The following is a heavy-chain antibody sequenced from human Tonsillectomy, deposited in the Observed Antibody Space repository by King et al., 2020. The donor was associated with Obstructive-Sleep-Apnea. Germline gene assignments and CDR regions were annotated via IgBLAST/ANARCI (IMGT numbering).Heavy chain of an antibody. CDR3: ARHHRDRGGDCYSWAWDY. V-gene: IGHV5-10-1*03. Sequence: VQLVESGAEVKKPGESLRISCTGSGYSFTSYWISWVRQMPGKGLEWMGRIDPSDSYTNYSPSFQGHVTISADKSINTAYLQWSSLKASDTAMYYCARHHRDRGGDCYSWAWDYWGQGSLIAVSS. D-gene: IGHD2-21*02. CDR2: IDPSDSYT. J-gene: IGHJ4*02. CDR1: GYSFTSYW.